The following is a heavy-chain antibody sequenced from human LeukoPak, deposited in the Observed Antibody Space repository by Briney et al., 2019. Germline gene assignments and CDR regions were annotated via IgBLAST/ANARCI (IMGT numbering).Heavy chain of an antibody. CDR3: ARDRYWFDP. CDR1: GGSFSGYY. J-gene: IGHJ5*02. V-gene: IGHV4-34*01. Sequence: PSETLSLTCAVYGGSFSGYYWSWIRQPPGKGLEWIGEINHSGSTNYNPSLKSRVTISVDTSKNQFSLKLSSVTAADTAVYYCARDRYWFDPWGQGTLVTVSS. CDR2: INHSGST.